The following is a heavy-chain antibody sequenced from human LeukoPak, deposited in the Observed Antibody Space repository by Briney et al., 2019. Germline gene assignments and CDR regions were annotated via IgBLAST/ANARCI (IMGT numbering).Heavy chain of an antibody. V-gene: IGHV1-69*04. CDR3: AREPYCSSTSCYPGRNWFDP. J-gene: IGHJ5*02. CDR1: GGTFSSYA. D-gene: IGHD2-2*01. CDR2: IIPILGIA. Sequence: SVKVSCKASGGTFSSYAISWVRQAPGQGLEWMGRIIPILGIANYAQKFQGRVAITADKSTSTAYMELSSLRSEDTAVYYCAREPYCSSTSCYPGRNWFDPWGQGTLVTVSS.